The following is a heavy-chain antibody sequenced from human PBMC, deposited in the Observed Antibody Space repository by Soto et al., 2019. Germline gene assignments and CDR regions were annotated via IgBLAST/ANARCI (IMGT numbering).Heavy chain of an antibody. V-gene: IGHV4-59*01. CDR2: IYYSGST. D-gene: IGHD3-10*01. CDR3: AMVRESYYYYYGMDV. J-gene: IGHJ6*02. CDR1: GGSINSYY. Sequence: ASETLSLTCTVSGGSINSYYWSWIRQPPGKGLEWIGYIYYSGSTNYNPSLKSRVTISVDTSKNQFSLKLSSVTAADTAVYYCAMVRESYYYYYGMDVWGQGTTVTVSS.